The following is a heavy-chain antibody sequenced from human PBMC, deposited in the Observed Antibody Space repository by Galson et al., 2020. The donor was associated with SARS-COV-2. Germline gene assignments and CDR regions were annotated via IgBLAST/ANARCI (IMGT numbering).Heavy chain of an antibody. Sequence: GGSLRLSCAASGFTFRIYWMTWVRQAPGKGLEWVANIKEDGSEKDYVDSVKGRFTISRDNAKNSLFLEMNSLRADDTAVYFCAKGYCSGGSCYSPMVYWGQGTLVTVSS. J-gene: IGHJ4*02. V-gene: IGHV3-7*01. CDR1: GFTFRIYW. CDR3: AKGYCSGGSCYSPMVY. D-gene: IGHD2-15*01. CDR2: IKEDGSEK.